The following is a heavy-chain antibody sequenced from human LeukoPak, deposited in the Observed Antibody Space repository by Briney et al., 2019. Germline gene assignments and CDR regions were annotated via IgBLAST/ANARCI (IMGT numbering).Heavy chain of an antibody. D-gene: IGHD6-19*01. CDR3: ARGTSVKWLVQSNAFDI. CDR1: GYTFTCYY. Sequence: GASVKVSCKASGYTFTCYYMHWVRQAPGQGLEWMGWINPNSGGTNYAQKFQGRVTMTRDTSISTAYMELSSLRSEDTAVYYCARGTSVKWLVQSNAFDIWGQGTMVTVSS. CDR2: INPNSGGT. J-gene: IGHJ3*02. V-gene: IGHV1-2*02.